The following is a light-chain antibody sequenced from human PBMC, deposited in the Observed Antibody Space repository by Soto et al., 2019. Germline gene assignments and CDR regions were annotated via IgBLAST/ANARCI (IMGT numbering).Light chain of an antibody. Sequence: EIVFTQSPATLSLSPGESATLSCKATENLRTFLAWYQQKPGQTPRPIIYGTSIRATGIPARFSGSGSGTDCTLTINNLDPEDFAVYYCQQRSNWPITLGQGTRLEIK. CDR1: ENLRTF. CDR3: QQRSNWPIT. CDR2: GTS. J-gene: IGKJ5*01. V-gene: IGKV3-11*01.